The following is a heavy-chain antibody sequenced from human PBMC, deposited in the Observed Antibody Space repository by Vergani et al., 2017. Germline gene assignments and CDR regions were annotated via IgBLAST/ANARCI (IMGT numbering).Heavy chain of an antibody. CDR3: ARDVGYGSGSYYIHNWFDP. D-gene: IGHD3-10*01. Sequence: QVQLVQSGAEVKKPGASVKVSCKASGYTFTSYGISWVRQAPGQGLEWMGWISAYNGNTNYAQKLQGRVTMTTDTSPSTAYMEMRSLRSDDTAVYYCARDVGYGSGSYYIHNWFDPWGQGTLVTVSS. V-gene: IGHV1-18*04. J-gene: IGHJ5*02. CDR1: GYTFTSYG. CDR2: ISAYNGNT.